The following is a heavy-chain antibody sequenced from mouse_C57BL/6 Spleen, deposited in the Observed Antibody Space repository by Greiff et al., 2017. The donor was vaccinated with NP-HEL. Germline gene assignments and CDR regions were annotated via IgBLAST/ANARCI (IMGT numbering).Heavy chain of an antibody. Sequence: VQLQQPGAELVKPGASVKLSCKASGYTFPSYWMQWVKQRPGQGLEWIGEIDPSDSYTNYNQKFKGKATLTVDTSSSTAYMQLSSLTSEDSAVYYCALGYDYFDYWGQGTTLTVSS. J-gene: IGHJ2*01. CDR3: ALGYDYFDY. CDR2: IDPSDSYT. V-gene: IGHV1-50*01. D-gene: IGHD2-2*01. CDR1: GYTFPSYW.